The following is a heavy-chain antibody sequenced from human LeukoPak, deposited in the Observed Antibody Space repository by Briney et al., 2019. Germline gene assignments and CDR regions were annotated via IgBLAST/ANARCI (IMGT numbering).Heavy chain of an antibody. CDR2: LDNFGAK. CDR3: AGGTYYGTGTRPGYLNY. CDR1: NFSVNNNY. Sequence: GGSLRLCCAASNFSVNNNYIDWVRQAPGKGLEWVSSLDNFGAKYYGDSVTGRFTVSRDLSKNTVYLQMSSLRADDTAVYYCAGGTYYGTGTRPGYLNYWGLGTLVTVSS. V-gene: IGHV3-53*01. D-gene: IGHD3-10*01. J-gene: IGHJ4*02.